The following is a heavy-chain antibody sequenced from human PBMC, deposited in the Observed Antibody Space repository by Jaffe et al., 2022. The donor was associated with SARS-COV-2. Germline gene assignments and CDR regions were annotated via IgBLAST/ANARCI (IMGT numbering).Heavy chain of an antibody. J-gene: IGHJ4*02. CDR1: GFSFSSYW. CDR3: ARTTTGQYFDFYSPFYLRY. V-gene: IGHV5-51*01. D-gene: IGHD3-9*01. Sequence: QLVQSGPEVKKPGESLKISCQTSGFSFSSYWIAWVRQVPGRGPEWMGAIYPGDSDIRYRPSFQGHVTISADRSIRTAYLQWSSLEASDTAIYYCARTTTGQYFDFYSPFYLRYWGQGTPVTVSP. CDR2: IYPGDSDI.